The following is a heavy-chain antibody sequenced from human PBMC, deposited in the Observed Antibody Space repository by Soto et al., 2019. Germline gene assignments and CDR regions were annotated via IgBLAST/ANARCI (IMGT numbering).Heavy chain of an antibody. J-gene: IGHJ5*02. CDR3: ARGGSITVFGVVTNWFDP. V-gene: IGHV3-48*03. CDR1: GFTFSSYE. CDR2: ISSTGSTK. Sequence: GGSLRLSCAASGFTFSSYEMNWVRQAPGKGLEWVSYISSTGSTKFYADSVMGRFTISRDNAENSLDLQMNSLRPEDTAVYYCARGGSITVFGVVTNWFDPWGQGTLVTVSS. D-gene: IGHD3-3*01.